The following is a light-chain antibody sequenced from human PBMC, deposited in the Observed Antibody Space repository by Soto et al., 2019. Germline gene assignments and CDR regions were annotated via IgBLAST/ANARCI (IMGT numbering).Light chain of an antibody. CDR2: GAS. CDR1: QSVSNN. V-gene: IGKV3-15*01. J-gene: IGKJ5*01. CDR3: QQYNNWPPIT. Sequence: EILLTQSPGTLSLSPGERATLSCRASQSVSNNYLAWYQQKPGQAPRLLIHGASTRATGIPARFSGSGSGTEFTLTISSLQSEDSAIYYCQQYNNWPPITFGQGTRLEI.